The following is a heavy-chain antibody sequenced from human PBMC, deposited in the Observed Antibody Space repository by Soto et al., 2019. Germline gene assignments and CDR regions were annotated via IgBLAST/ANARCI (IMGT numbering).Heavy chain of an antibody. Sequence: GGSLRLSCAASGFTFSSYGMHWVRQAPGKGLEWVTFISFDGSNTDYAESVKGRFTFSRDNSKNTLYLQMNSLRAEDRAVYYCAKGYGGQRLTRGDAFDIWGQGTMVTVSS. V-gene: IGHV3-30*18. CDR3: AKGYGGQRLTRGDAFDI. CDR2: ISFDGSNT. D-gene: IGHD2-2*01. J-gene: IGHJ3*02. CDR1: GFTFSSYG.